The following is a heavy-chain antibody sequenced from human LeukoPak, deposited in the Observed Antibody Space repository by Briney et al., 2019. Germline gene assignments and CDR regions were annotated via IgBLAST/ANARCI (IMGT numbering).Heavy chain of an antibody. J-gene: IGHJ3*02. CDR3: ARGGVGATKGAFDI. CDR2: ISSGSSAI. Sequence: GGSLRLSCVASALTFRRYSMNWVRQAPGKGLEWVSYISSGSSAISYADSMKGRFTISRDNAGNSLYLQMNSLRAEDTALYYCARGGVGATKGAFDIWGQGTMVTVSS. D-gene: IGHD1-26*01. V-gene: IGHV3-48*01. CDR1: ALTFRRYS.